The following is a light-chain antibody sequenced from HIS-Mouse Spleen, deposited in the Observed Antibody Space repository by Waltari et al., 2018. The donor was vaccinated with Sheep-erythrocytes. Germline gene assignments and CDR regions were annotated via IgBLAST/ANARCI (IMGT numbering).Light chain of an antibody. CDR1: QSISSW. V-gene: IGKV1-5*03. CDR2: KAS. Sequence: DIQMTQSHSTLSASVGDRVTITCRASQSISSWLAWYQQKPGKAPKLLIYKASSLESGVPSRFSGSGSGTEFTLTISSLEPEDFAVYYCQQRSNWYTFGQGTKLEIK. J-gene: IGKJ2*01. CDR3: QQRSNWYT.